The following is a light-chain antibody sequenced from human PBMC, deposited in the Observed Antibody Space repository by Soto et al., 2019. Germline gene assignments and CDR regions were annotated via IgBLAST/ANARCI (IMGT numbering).Light chain of an antibody. CDR1: QSVSSIY. Sequence: EIVLTQSPGTLSLSPGARAALSCRASQSVSSIYLAWYQQKPVQAPRLLIYGASSRATGIPDRFSGSGSGTDFTLTISRLEPEDFAVYYCQQYGSSPSWTFGQGTKVDIK. CDR2: GAS. V-gene: IGKV3-20*01. CDR3: QQYGSSPSWT. J-gene: IGKJ1*01.